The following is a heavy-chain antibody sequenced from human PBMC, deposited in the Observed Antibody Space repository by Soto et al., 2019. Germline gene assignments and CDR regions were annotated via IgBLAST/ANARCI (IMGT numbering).Heavy chain of an antibody. CDR2: IFYSGST. J-gene: IGHJ6*02. Sequence: KPSETLSLTCGVSGYSINSGYYWGWIRQPPGKGLEWIGSIFYSGSTYYNPSLRSRVTISVDTSKNQFSLNLSSVTAADTAVYYCARGAAAGVDYGMDVWGQGTTVTVSS. CDR1: GYSINSGYY. V-gene: IGHV4-38-2*01. D-gene: IGHD6-13*01. CDR3: ARGAAAGVDYGMDV.